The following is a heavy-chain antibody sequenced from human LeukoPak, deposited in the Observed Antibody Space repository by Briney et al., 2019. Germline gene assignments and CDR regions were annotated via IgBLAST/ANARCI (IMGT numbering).Heavy chain of an antibody. J-gene: IGHJ3*02. D-gene: IGHD4-23*01. Sequence: SETLSLTCAVYGGSFSGYYWSWIRQPPGKGLEWIGEINHSGSTNYNPSLKSRVTISVDTSKNQFSLKLSSVTAADTAVYYCARGPRWRGFDIWGQGTMVTVSS. CDR1: GGSFSGYY. CDR3: ARGPRWRGFDI. CDR2: INHSGST. V-gene: IGHV4-34*01.